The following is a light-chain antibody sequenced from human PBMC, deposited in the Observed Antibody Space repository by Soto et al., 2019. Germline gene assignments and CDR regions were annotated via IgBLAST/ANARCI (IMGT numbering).Light chain of an antibody. CDR3: QHSYGTPRT. Sequence: DIQMTQSPSSLSASVGDRVTITCRASQYVSKYVNWYQQKPGKAPKLLISAASSLQSGAPSRFSGSGSGTDFTLTITSLQPEDSATYYCQHSYGTPRTFGQGTKVDIK. CDR2: AAS. J-gene: IGKJ1*01. V-gene: IGKV1-39*01. CDR1: QYVSKY.